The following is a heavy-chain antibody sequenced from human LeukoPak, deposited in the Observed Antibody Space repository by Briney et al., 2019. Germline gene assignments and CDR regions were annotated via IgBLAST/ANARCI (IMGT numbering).Heavy chain of an antibody. CDR1: GFTFSSYS. Sequence: GGSLRLSCAASGFTFSSYSMNWVRQAPGKGLEWVSSISSSSSYIYYADSVKGRFTISRDNAKNSLYLQMNSLRAEDTAVYYCAMTTVTPYYYYYYMDVWGKGTTVTVSS. D-gene: IGHD4-17*01. CDR3: AMTTVTPYYYYYYMDV. J-gene: IGHJ6*03. CDR2: ISSSSSYI. V-gene: IGHV3-21*01.